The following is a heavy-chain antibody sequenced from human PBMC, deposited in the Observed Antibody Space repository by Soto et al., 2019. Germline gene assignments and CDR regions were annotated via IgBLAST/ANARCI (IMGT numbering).Heavy chain of an antibody. V-gene: IGHV3-23*01. CDR2: ISGGGGST. CDR1: GFTFSSYA. Sequence: GGSLRLSCAASGFTFSSYAMNWVRQAPGKGLEWVSAISGGGGSTYYADSVKGRFTISRDNSKNTLYLQMNSLRAEDTAVYYCAKAIGRMYSGSYSDAFDIWGQGTMVTVSS. CDR3: AKAIGRMYSGSYSDAFDI. J-gene: IGHJ3*02. D-gene: IGHD1-26*01.